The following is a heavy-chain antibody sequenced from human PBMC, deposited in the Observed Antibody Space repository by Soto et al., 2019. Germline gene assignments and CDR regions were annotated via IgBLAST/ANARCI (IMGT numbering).Heavy chain of an antibody. CDR2: ISGYNGNT. CDR1: GYTFTSYG. J-gene: IGHJ4*02. Sequence: QVQMVQSGAEVKKPGASVKVSCKASGYTFTSYGISWVRQAPGQGLEWMGWISGYNGNTKYAPKLPGRVTMTTDTSKSTAYMELRSLRFDDTAVYYCASELGGQIVDYWGQGTLVTVSS. V-gene: IGHV1-18*01. CDR3: ASELGGQIVDY. D-gene: IGHD1-26*01.